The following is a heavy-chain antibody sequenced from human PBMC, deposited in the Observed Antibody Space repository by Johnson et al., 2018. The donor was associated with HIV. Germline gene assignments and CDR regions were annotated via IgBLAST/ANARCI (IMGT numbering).Heavy chain of an antibody. V-gene: IGHV3-53*01. D-gene: IGHD1/OR15-1a*01. J-gene: IGHJ3*02. CDR2: IYSGGSI. CDR3: ARGGLGFQNIHDPFDI. CDR1: GFIVGANY. Sequence: MQLVESGGGLIQPGGSLRLSCAASGFIVGANYMSWVRQAPGKGLEWVSVIYSGGSIGYADFVKGRFTISRDNTKNSLYLQMNSLRAEDTALYYCARGGLGFQNIHDPFDIWGQGTMVTVSS.